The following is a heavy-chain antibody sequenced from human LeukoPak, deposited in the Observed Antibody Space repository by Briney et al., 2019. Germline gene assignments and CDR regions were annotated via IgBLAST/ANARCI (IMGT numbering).Heavy chain of an antibody. D-gene: IGHD6-19*01. J-gene: IGHJ4*02. CDR3: ARDSGYSSGWDAPRFDY. CDR2: IYSGGST. CDR1: GFTVSSNY. V-gene: IGHV3-53*01. Sequence: GGSLRLSCAASGFTVSSNYMSWVRQAPGKGLEWVSVIYSGGSTYHADSVKGRFTISRDNSKNTLYLQMNSLRAEDTAVYYCARDSGYSSGWDAPRFDYWGQGTLVTVSS.